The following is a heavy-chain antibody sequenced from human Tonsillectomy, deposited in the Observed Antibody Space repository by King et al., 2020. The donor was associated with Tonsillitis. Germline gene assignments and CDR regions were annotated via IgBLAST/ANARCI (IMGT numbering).Heavy chain of an antibody. CDR3: ARGRLEWLISDWYFDL. CDR1: GGSFSGYY. CDR2: INHSGST. J-gene: IGHJ2*01. Sequence: VQLQQWGAGPLKPSETLSLPCAVYGGSFSGYYWSWIRQPPGKGLEWIGEINHSGSTNYNPSLKSRVTISVDTSKNQFSLKLSSVTAADTAVYYCARGRLEWLISDWYFDLWGRGTLVTVSS. D-gene: IGHD3-3*01. V-gene: IGHV4-34*01.